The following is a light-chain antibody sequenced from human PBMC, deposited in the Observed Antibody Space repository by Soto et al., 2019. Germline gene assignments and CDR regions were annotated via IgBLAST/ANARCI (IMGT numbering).Light chain of an antibody. CDR2: GAS. J-gene: IGKJ1*01. CDR3: QQYGMSPWT. V-gene: IGKV3-20*01. Sequence: IVLTQSPGTLSLSPGERATLSCRASQSVSSSYLGWYQQKPGQAPRLLIYGASSRATGIPDRFSGSSSGKDFTLTISSLEHEDFAVYYCQQYGMSPWTFGQGNKVEIK. CDR1: QSVSSSY.